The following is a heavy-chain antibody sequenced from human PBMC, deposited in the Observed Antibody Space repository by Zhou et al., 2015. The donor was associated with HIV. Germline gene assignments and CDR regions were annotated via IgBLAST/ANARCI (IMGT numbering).Heavy chain of an antibody. J-gene: IGHJ6*02. CDR2: ISAYNGNT. Sequence: QVQLVQSGAEVKKPGASVKVSCKASGYTFTSYGISWVRQAPGQGLEWMGWISAYNGNTNYAQKLQGRVTMTTDTSTSTAYMELRSLRSDDTAVYYCARYFATPKYNFDWLLGEVTNYNYGMDVVGPRDHGHRLL. CDR1: GYTFTSYG. V-gene: IGHV1-18*01. CDR3: ARYFATPKYNFDWLLGEVTNYNYGMDV. D-gene: IGHD3-9*01.